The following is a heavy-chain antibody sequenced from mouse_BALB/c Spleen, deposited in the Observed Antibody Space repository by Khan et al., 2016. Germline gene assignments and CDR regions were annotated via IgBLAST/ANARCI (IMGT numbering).Heavy chain of an antibody. D-gene: IGHD2-14*01. J-gene: IGHJ4*01. CDR1: GFNIKDYY. Sequence: VRLQQSGADLVRSGASVKLSCTASGFNIKDYYMHWVKQRPEQGLEWIGWIDPENGDTEYAPKFQGKATMTADTSSNTAYLQLSSLTSEDTAVYYCNAVQRRYYAMDYWGQGTSVTVSS. CDR3: NAVQRRYYAMDY. CDR2: IDPENGDT. V-gene: IGHV14-4*02.